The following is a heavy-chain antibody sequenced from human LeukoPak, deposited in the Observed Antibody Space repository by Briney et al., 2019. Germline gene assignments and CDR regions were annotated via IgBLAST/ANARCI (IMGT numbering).Heavy chain of an antibody. J-gene: IGHJ6*02. Sequence: GGSLRLSCAASGFTFSTYWMTWVRQAPGKGLEWVAYIKQDGSEKYYVDSVKGRFTISRDDSKNTLYLQMNSLKTEDTAVYYCTTDPSIAAAAPEVYYYYYYGMDVWGQGTTVTVSS. V-gene: IGHV3-7*03. CDR2: IKQDGSEK. D-gene: IGHD6-13*01. CDR3: TTDPSIAAAAPEVYYYYYYGMDV. CDR1: GFTFSTYW.